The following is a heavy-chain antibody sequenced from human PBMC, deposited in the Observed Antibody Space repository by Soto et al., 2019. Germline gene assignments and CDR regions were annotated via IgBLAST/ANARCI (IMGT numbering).Heavy chain of an antibody. CDR3: TIVRVADSALDH. CDR2: IYPGDFDT. V-gene: IGHV5-51*01. Sequence: GESLKISCKGFGYSFTTYWIGWVRQMPGKGLEWMGIIYPGDFDTRYSPSFQGQVTISADNSISTAYLQWSNLRAEDTAMYYCTIVRVADSALDHWGQGTQVTVSS. D-gene: IGHD3-10*02. J-gene: IGHJ4*02. CDR1: GYSFTTYW.